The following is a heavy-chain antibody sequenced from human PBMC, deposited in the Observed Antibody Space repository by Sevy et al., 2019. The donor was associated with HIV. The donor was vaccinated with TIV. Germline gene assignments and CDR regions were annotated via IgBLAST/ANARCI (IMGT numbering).Heavy chain of an antibody. D-gene: IGHD3-22*01. V-gene: IGHV3-30-3*01. CDR1: GFTFSSYA. J-gene: IGHJ3*02. CDR3: ARDKRYYYDSSGSMGNAFDI. Sequence: GGSLRLSCAASGFTFSSYAMHWVRQAPGKGLEWVAVISYDGSNKYYADSVKGRFTISRDNSKNTLYLKMNRLRAEDTAVYYCARDKRYYYDSSGSMGNAFDIWGQGTMVTVSS. CDR2: ISYDGSNK.